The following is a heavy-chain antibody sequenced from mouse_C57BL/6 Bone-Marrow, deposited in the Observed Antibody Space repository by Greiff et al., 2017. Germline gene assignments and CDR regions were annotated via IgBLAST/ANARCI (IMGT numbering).Heavy chain of an antibody. Sequence: EVKVEESGGGLVKPGGSLKLSCAASGFTFSSYAISWVRQTPEKRLEWVATISDGGSYTYYPDNVKGRFTISRDNAKNNLYLQMSHLKSEDTAMYYCARGYGNYWYFDVWGTGTTVTVST. CDR1: GFTFSSYA. D-gene: IGHD2-1*01. CDR2: ISDGGSYT. CDR3: ARGYGNYWYFDV. J-gene: IGHJ1*03. V-gene: IGHV5-4*03.